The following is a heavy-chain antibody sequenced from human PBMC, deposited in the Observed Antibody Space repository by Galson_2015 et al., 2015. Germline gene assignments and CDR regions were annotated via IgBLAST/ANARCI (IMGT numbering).Heavy chain of an antibody. Sequence: SPRLSCAASGFTFSTYSMNWVRQAPGKGPEWVSYISGNSINIYYADSVKGRFTISRDNAKNSLYLQMNSLRDEDTAVYYCARDPGYSYAFFDWGQGTLVTVSS. D-gene: IGHD5-18*01. V-gene: IGHV3-48*02. CDR1: GFTFSTYS. CDR2: ISGNSINI. J-gene: IGHJ4*02. CDR3: ARDPGYSYAFFD.